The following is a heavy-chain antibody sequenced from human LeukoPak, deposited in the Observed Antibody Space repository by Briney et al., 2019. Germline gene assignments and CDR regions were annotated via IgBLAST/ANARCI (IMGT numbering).Heavy chain of an antibody. CDR2: IKSKTDGGTT. D-gene: IGHD3-9*01. J-gene: IGHJ4*02. CDR1: GFTFSNAW. Sequence: GGSLRLSCAASGFTFSNAWMSWVRQAPGKGLEWVGRIKSKTDGGTTDYAAPVKGRFTISRDDSKNTLYLQMNSLKTEDTAVYYCTTEILRYFDWLSQPKGGLDYWGQGTLVTVSS. CDR3: TTEILRYFDWLSQPKGGLDY. V-gene: IGHV3-15*01.